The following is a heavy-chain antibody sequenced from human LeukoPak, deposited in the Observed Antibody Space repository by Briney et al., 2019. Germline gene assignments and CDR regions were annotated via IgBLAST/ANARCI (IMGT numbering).Heavy chain of an antibody. CDR2: IYYTGST. CDR3: ARHGGTTGIDAFDI. Sequence: SETLSLTCTVSGGSISSSRYYWGWIRQPPGKGLEWLGSIYYTGSTYYNPSLKSRVTISVDTSKKLLSLKLSSVIAADTAVYHCARHGGTTGIDAFDIWGQGTMVTVSS. V-gene: IGHV4-39*01. J-gene: IGHJ3*02. CDR1: GGSISSSRYY. D-gene: IGHD1-1*01.